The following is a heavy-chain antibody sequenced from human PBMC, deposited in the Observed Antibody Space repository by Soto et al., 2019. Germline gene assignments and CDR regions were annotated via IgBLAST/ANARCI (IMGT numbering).Heavy chain of an antibody. CDR1: GYIFTNYW. V-gene: IGHV5-51*01. D-gene: IGHD2-2*01. Sequence: GESLKIFCEGSGYIFTNYWIGWVRQMPWKGLEWMGIVNPDDSTTTYSQSFQGQVIISADKSVRSAYLQWSSLKDSDTATYYCVRRFCSGTSCRFNWFDPWGQGTLVTVSS. CDR2: VNPDDSTT. J-gene: IGHJ5*02. CDR3: VRRFCSGTSCRFNWFDP.